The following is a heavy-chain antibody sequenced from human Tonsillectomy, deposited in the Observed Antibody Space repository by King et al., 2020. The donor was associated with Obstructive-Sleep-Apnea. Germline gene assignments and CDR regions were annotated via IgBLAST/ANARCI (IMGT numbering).Heavy chain of an antibody. D-gene: IGHD4-23*01. CDR3: AREEHYYGGELFLGYYGMDV. V-gene: IGHV3-11*01. CDR2: ISSSGSTI. CDR1: GFTFSDYY. Sequence: VQLVESGGGLVKPGGSLRLSCAASGFTFSDYYMSWIRQAPGKGLEWVSYISSSGSTIYYADSVKGRFTISRDNAKNSLYLQMNSLRAEDTAVYYCAREEHYYGGELFLGYYGMDVWGQGTTVTVSS. J-gene: IGHJ6*02.